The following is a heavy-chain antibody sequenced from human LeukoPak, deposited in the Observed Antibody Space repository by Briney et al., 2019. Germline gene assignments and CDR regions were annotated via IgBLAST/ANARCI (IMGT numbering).Heavy chain of an antibody. CDR2: IYHSGST. D-gene: IGHD4-17*01. Sequence: SETLSLTCAVSGGSISSGGYSWSWIRQPPGKGLEWIGYIYHSGSTYYNPSLKSRVTISVDRSKNQFSLKLSSVTAADTAVYYCARVVGDYGDFAYAFDIWGQGTMVTVSS. CDR3: ARVVGDYGDFAYAFDI. CDR1: GGSISSGGYS. J-gene: IGHJ3*02. V-gene: IGHV4-30-2*01.